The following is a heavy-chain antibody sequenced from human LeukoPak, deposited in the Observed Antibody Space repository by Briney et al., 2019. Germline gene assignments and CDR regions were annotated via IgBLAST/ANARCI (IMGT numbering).Heavy chain of an antibody. CDR1: GGSFSVYY. CDR2: INHSGST. Sequence: SETLSLTCAVYGGSFSVYYWSWTRHPPGKGLEWIGEINHSGSTNYNPSLKGRVTISVDTSKNQFSLKLSSVTAADTAVYYCARGVIAAPHYYYGMDVWGQGTTVTVSS. J-gene: IGHJ6*02. V-gene: IGHV4-34*01. CDR3: ARGVIAAPHYYYGMDV. D-gene: IGHD6-6*01.